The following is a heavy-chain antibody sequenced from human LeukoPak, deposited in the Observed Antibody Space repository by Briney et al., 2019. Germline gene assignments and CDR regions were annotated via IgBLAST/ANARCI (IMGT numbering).Heavy chain of an antibody. D-gene: IGHD6-19*01. CDR2: FDPEDGET. J-gene: IGHJ4*02. CDR1: GYTLTELS. Sequence: GASVKVSCKVSGYTLTELSMHWVRQAPGKGLEWMGGFDPEDGETIYAQKFQGRVTMTEDTSTDTAYMELSSLGSEDTAVYYCATGGIAVAERFDYWGQGTLVTVSS. CDR3: ATGGIAVAERFDY. V-gene: IGHV1-24*01.